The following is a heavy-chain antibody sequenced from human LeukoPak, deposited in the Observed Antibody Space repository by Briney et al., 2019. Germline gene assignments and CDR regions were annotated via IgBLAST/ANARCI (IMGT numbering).Heavy chain of an antibody. D-gene: IGHD3-10*01. Sequence: GGSLRLSCTASGFTFSDYWMYWVRQAPGKGLVWVSRIKSDGAGILYEDFAEGRFTISRDNAKNALYLQMTSLREEDTAVYYCVRGQTIDYWGQGILVTVSS. CDR3: VRGQTIDY. CDR1: GFTFSDYW. J-gene: IGHJ4*02. V-gene: IGHV3-74*03. CDR2: IKSDGAGI.